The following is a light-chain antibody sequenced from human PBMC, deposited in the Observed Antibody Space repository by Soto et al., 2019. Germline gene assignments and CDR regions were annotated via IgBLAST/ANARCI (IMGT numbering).Light chain of an antibody. CDR1: QSISSY. J-gene: IGKJ4*01. V-gene: IGKV1-39*01. CDR2: AAS. CDR3: QQCYSTPLT. Sequence: DIQMTQSPSSLSASVGDRVTITCRASQSISSYLNWYQQKPGKAPKLLIYAASSLQSGVPSRFSGSGSGTDFPLTISSLQPEDFATYYCQQCYSTPLTFGGGTKVEIK.